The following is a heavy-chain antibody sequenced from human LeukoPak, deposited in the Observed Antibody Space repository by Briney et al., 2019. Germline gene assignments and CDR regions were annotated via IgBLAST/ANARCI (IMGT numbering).Heavy chain of an antibody. CDR1: GGSISSSSYY. Sequence: PSETLSLTCTVSGGSISSSSYYWGWIRQPPGKGLEWIGSIYYSGSTYYNPSLKSRVTISVDTSKNQFSLKLSSVTAADTAVYYCARHRGYVAAALNWFDPWGLGTLVTVSS. V-gene: IGHV4-39*01. CDR2: IYYSGST. CDR3: ARHRGYVAAALNWFDP. D-gene: IGHD6-13*01. J-gene: IGHJ5*02.